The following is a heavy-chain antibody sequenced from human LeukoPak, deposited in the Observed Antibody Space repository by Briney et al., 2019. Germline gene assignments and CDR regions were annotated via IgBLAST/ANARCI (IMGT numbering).Heavy chain of an antibody. D-gene: IGHD3-9*01. CDR1: GGTFSSYA. CDR3: ATLTYDILTGYYKGYFDY. Sequence: ASVKVSCKASGGTFSSYAISWVRQAPGQGLEWMGGIIPIFGTANYAQKFQGRVTITADKSTSTAYMELSSLRSEDTAVYYCATLTYDILTGYYKGYFDYWGQGTLVTVSS. V-gene: IGHV1-69*06. CDR2: IIPIFGTA. J-gene: IGHJ4*02.